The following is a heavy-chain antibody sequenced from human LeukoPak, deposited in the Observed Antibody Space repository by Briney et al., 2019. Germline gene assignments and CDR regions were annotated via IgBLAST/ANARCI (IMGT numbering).Heavy chain of an antibody. CDR2: IYYSGST. D-gene: IGHD1-26*01. CDR3: ARVSGGTYPDY. Sequence: SETLSLTCSVSGVSISSYYWSWIRQPPGKGLEWIGYIYYSGSTNYNPSLKSQVTISVDTSKNQFSLKLSSVTAADTAVYYCARVSGGTYPDYWGQGTLVTVSP. J-gene: IGHJ4*02. CDR1: GVSISSYY. V-gene: IGHV4-59*01.